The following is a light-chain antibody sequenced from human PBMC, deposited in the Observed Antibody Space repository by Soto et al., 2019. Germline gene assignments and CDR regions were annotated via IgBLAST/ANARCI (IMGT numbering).Light chain of an antibody. J-gene: IGKJ1*01. CDR2: GAS. Sequence: EIVLTQSPGTLSLSPGERATLSCRASQSVSSSYLAWYQQKPGQAPRPLIYGASSMAIGIPDRFSGSGSGTDFTLTISRLEPEDFAVYYCQQYGSAPWTFGQGTKVAIK. V-gene: IGKV3-20*01. CDR1: QSVSSSY. CDR3: QQYGSAPWT.